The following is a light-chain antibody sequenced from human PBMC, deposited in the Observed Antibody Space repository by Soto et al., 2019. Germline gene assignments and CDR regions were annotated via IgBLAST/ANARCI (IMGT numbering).Light chain of an antibody. J-gene: IGKJ1*01. V-gene: IGKV4-1*01. Sequence: DSVMTQSPDSLAVSLGERATINCKSSQSVFYSSNNKNYLTWYQQKPGQPPKLLIYWASTRESGVPDRFSGSGSGTDFPLTINSLQAEDVAVYSCQQYYTTPWTFGQGTKVEIK. CDR2: WAS. CDR3: QQYYTTPWT. CDR1: QSVFYSSNNKNY.